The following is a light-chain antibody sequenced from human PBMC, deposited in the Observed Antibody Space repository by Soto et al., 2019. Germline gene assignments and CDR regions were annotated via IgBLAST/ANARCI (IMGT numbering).Light chain of an antibody. Sequence: TVLTQSPGTLSLSPGERATLSCRASQNVSSNLLVWYQQHPGQAPRLLIYDASNRATGIPARFSGSGSGTDFTLTISSLEPEDFAVYYCQHRSNWPLTFGGGTKVDIK. CDR1: QNVSSN. J-gene: IGKJ4*01. CDR2: DAS. V-gene: IGKV3-11*01. CDR3: QHRSNWPLT.